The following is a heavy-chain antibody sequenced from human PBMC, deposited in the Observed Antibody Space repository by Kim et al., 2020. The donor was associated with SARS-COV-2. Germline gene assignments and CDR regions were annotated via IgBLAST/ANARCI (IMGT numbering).Heavy chain of an antibody. J-gene: IGHJ5*02. CDR3: ARGRTVTTFLGRRENWFDP. V-gene: IGHV4-34*01. Sequence: SRVTISVDTSKNQFSLKLSSVTAADTAVYYCARGRTVTTFLGRRENWFDPWGQGTLVTVSS. D-gene: IGHD4-17*01.